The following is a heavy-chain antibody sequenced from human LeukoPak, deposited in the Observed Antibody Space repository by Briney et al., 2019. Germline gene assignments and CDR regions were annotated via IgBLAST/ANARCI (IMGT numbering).Heavy chain of an antibody. D-gene: IGHD1-1*01. CDR3: AREGMPTGWFDP. Sequence: PSETLSLTCTVSGYSISSGYYWGWIRQPPGKGLEWIGSIYHSGSTYYNPSLKSRVTISVDTSKNQFSLKLSSVTAADTAVHYCAREGMPTGWFDPWGQGTLVTVSS. J-gene: IGHJ5*02. CDR1: GYSISSGYY. V-gene: IGHV4-38-2*02. CDR2: IYHSGST.